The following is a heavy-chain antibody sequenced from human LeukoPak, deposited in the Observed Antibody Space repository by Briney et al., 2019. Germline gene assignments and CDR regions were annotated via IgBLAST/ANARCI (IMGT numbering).Heavy chain of an antibody. J-gene: IGHJ4*02. V-gene: IGHV4-38-2*02. D-gene: IGHD2-21*01. Sequence: SETLSLTCTVSGYSISSGYCWGWIRQPPGRGLEWIGSIYHSGSTYYNPSLKSRVTISVDTSKNQFSLKLSSVTAADTAVYYCARVSAVPAAIRESYCGGDFYSPYFDYWGQGTLVTVSS. CDR1: GYSISSGYC. CDR2: IYHSGST. CDR3: ARVSAVPAAIRESYCGGDFYSPYFDY.